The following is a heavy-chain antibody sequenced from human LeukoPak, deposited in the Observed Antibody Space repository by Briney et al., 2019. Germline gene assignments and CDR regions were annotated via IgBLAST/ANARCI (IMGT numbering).Heavy chain of an antibody. CDR2: IYSSGST. D-gene: IGHD6-6*01. J-gene: IGHJ6*03. CDR1: GGSISSYY. Sequence: PSETLSLTCTVSGGSISSYYWSWIRQPPGKGLEWIGYIYSSGSTSYNPSLKSRVTISVDTSKNQFSLKLSSVTAADTAVYYCARVAARNNYYYYYIDVWGKGTAVTVSS. V-gene: IGHV4-59*01. CDR3: ARVAARNNYYYYYIDV.